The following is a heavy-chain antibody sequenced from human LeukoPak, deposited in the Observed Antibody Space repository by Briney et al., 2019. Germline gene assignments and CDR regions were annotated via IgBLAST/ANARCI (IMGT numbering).Heavy chain of an antibody. CDR2: ISGGGGST. D-gene: IGHD3-10*01. Sequence: GGSLRLSCAASGFTFTSYSMNWVRQAPGKGLEWVSTISGGGGSTYYADSVKGRFTISRDNSKNTLYLQVNSLRAEDTAVYYCAKGVHVLLWFGELDGMDVWGQGTTVTVSS. V-gene: IGHV3-23*01. CDR1: GFTFTSYS. CDR3: AKGVHVLLWFGELDGMDV. J-gene: IGHJ6*02.